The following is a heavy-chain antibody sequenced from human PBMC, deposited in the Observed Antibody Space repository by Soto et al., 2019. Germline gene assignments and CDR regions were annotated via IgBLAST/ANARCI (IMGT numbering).Heavy chain of an antibody. CDR1: GGSVSSGSYY. Sequence: QVQLQESGQGLVKPSETLSLTCTVSGGSVSSGSYYWSWIRQPPGKGLEWIGYIYYSGRTNYNPSLMIRVTISVDTSKNQFSLKLSSVTAADTAVYYCARGGHDYGGNFGYWGQGTLVTVSS. J-gene: IGHJ4*02. CDR3: ARGGHDYGGNFGY. V-gene: IGHV4-61*01. CDR2: IYYSGRT. D-gene: IGHD4-17*01.